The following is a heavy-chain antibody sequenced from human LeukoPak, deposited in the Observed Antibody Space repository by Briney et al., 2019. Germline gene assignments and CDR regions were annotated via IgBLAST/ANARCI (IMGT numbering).Heavy chain of an antibody. Sequence: GGSLRLSCAASGFTFSSYWMSWVRQAPGKGLEWVANIKQDGSEKYYVDSVKGRFTISRDNAKNSLYLQMNSLRAEDTAVYYCAREDFGVVVAYYYYGMDAWGQGTTVTVSS. CDR3: AREDFGVVVAYYYYGMDA. CDR2: IKQDGSEK. CDR1: GFTFSSYW. V-gene: IGHV3-7*01. D-gene: IGHD3-3*01. J-gene: IGHJ6*02.